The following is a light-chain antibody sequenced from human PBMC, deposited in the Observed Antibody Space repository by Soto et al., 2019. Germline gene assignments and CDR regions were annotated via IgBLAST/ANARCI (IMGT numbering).Light chain of an antibody. CDR3: QQYYSTPLT. CDR2: WAS. Sequence: DIVMTQSPDSLAVSLGERATINCKSSQSVLYSSNTKNYLAWYQQKPGQPPKLLIYWASTRESGVPDRSSGSGSGTDFTLTISSLQAEDVAVYYCQQYYSTPLTFGQGTRLEIK. J-gene: IGKJ5*01. V-gene: IGKV4-1*01. CDR1: QSVLYSSNTKNY.